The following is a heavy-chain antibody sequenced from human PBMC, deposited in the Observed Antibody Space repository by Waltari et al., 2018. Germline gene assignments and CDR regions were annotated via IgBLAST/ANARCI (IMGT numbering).Heavy chain of an antibody. CDR3: ARLGRSLQRGGLDS. J-gene: IGHJ4*02. CDR2: IYFTWDT. Sequence: QVQLQESGPGLVQPSETLSLTCTVSRGSVNTDRYYWKWIRQSAGGTLEWIWRIYFTWDTLNIPSLNCRVTISRDSSQNQVSLNLTSVTTADTAVYYCARLGRSLQRGGLDSWGQGVRVTVSS. CDR1: RGSVNTDRYY. D-gene: IGHD6-25*01. V-gene: IGHV4-61*02.